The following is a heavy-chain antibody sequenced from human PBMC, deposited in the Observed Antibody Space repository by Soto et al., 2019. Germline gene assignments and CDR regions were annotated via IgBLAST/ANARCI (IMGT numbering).Heavy chain of an antibody. CDR1: GYSFTSYW. V-gene: IGHV5-10-1*01. D-gene: IGHD2-21*02. CDR2: IDPSDSYT. CDR3: ARPTGGDSDY. Sequence: GESLKISCKGSGYSFTSYWISWVRQMPGKGLEWMGRIDPSDSYTNYSPSFQGHVTISADKSVSTAYLQWSSLKASDTAMYYCARPTGGDSDYWGQGTLVTVSS. J-gene: IGHJ4*02.